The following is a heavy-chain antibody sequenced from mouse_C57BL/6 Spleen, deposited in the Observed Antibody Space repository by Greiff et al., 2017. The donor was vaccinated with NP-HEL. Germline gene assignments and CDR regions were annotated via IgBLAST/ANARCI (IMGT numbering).Heavy chain of an antibody. J-gene: IGHJ4*01. V-gene: IGHV1-80*01. CDR3: ARRGYDYDRGDY. D-gene: IGHD2-4*01. CDR1: GYAFSSYW. Sequence: QVQLKESGAELVKPGASVKISCKASGYAFSSYWMNWVKQRPGKGLEWIGQIYPGDGDTNYNGKFKGKATLTADKSSSTAYMQLSSLTSEDSAVYFCARRGYDYDRGDYWGQGTSVTVSS. CDR2: IYPGDGDT.